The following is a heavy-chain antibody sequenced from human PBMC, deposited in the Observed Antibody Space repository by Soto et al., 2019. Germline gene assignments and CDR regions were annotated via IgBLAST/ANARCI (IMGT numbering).Heavy chain of an antibody. CDR3: ARGQTYYDFWSGPYGMDV. CDR2: INHSGST. D-gene: IGHD3-3*01. Sequence: LSLTCTVSGGSISSSSYYWGWIRQPPGKGLEWIGEINHSGSTNYNPSLKSRVTISVDTSKNQFSLKLSSVTAADTAVYYCARGQTYYDFWSGPYGMDVWGQGTTVTVSS. V-gene: IGHV4-39*07. J-gene: IGHJ6*02. CDR1: GGSISSSSYY.